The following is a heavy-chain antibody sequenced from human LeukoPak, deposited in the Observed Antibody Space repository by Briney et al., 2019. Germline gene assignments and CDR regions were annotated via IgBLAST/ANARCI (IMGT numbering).Heavy chain of an antibody. CDR3: ARGLGATSYAFDI. CDR1: GFTFSSYS. J-gene: IGHJ3*02. CDR2: ISSSSSYI. D-gene: IGHD1-26*01. Sequence: GGSLRLPCAAPGFTFSSYSMNWVRQAPGKGLEWVSSISSSSSYIYYADSVKGRFTVSRDNAKNSLYLQMNSLRAEDTAVYYCARGLGATSYAFDIWGQGTMVTVSS. V-gene: IGHV3-21*01.